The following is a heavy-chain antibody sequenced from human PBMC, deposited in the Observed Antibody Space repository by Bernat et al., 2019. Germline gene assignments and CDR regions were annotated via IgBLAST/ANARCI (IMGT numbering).Heavy chain of an antibody. CDR1: GYSFTSYW. CDR2: IYPGYSDT. D-gene: IGHD4-17*01. J-gene: IGHJ5*02. Sequence: EVQMVQSGAEVKKPGESLKISCKGSGYSFTSYWIGWVRPMPGKDLEWMGIIYPGYSDTRYSTSFQGQITIAADKSIRTAYLQWGSLKASDTAMYYFARGAYGDYWFDPWGQGTLVTVSS. CDR3: ARGAYGDYWFDP. V-gene: IGHV5-51*03.